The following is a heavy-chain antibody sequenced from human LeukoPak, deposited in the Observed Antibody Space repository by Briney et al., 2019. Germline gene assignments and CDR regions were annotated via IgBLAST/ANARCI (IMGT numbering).Heavy chain of an antibody. CDR2: INPKSGGT. Sequence: GASVKVSCKASGYTFTRYYMHWVLQAPGQGLEWMGWINPKSGGTNYAQKFQGRVTMTRDTSISTAYMELSRLRSDDTAVYYCARTIFGVVTHSKGWFDPWGQGTLVTVSS. D-gene: IGHD3-3*01. CDR1: GYTFTRYY. V-gene: IGHV1-2*02. CDR3: ARTIFGVVTHSKGWFDP. J-gene: IGHJ5*02.